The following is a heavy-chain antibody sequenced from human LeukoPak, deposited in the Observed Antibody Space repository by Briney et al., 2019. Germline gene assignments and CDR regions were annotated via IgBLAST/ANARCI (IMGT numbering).Heavy chain of an antibody. CDR1: GGSFSGYY. CDR2: INHSGST. D-gene: IGHD5-18*01. CDR3: ARGRIQLGNYSYYYMDV. J-gene: IGHJ6*03. V-gene: IGHV4-34*01. Sequence: SETLSLTCAVYGGSFSGYYWSWIRQPPGKGLEWIGEINHSGSTNYNPSLKSRVTISVDTSKNQFSLKLSSVTAADTTVYYCARGRIQLGNYSYYYMDVWGKGTTVTVSS.